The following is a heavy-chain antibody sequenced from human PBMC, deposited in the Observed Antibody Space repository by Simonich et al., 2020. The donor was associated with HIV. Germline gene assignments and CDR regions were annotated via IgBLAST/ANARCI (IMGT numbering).Heavy chain of an antibody. J-gene: IGHJ4*02. D-gene: IGHD6-19*01. CDR2: IHPNSGGT. CDR1: GYTFTDYS. V-gene: IGHV1-2*02. CDR3: ARDSRDYSGGCFDY. Sequence: QVQLVQSGAEVKKPGASVKVSCKASGYTFTDYSLHLVRQAPGQGFVWMGWIHPNSGGTNYAQKFQGRVTMTRDTSISPAYMELSRLRSDNTAVYYCARDSRDYSGGCFDYWGQGTLVTVSS.